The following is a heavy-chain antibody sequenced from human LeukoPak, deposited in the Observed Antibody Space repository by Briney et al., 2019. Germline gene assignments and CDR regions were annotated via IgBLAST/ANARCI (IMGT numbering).Heavy chain of an antibody. CDR1: GGPISSYY. CDR2: IYYTGST. CDR3: ARHDSAGYSYFQY. J-gene: IGHJ1*01. V-gene: IGHV4-59*08. D-gene: IGHD3-22*01. Sequence: ETLSLTCTVSGGPISSYYWSWIRQPPGKGLEWIGYIYYTGSTNYNPSLKSRVTISLDTSKTQFSLKLSPVTAADTAVYYCARHDSAGYSYFQYWGQGTLVTVSS.